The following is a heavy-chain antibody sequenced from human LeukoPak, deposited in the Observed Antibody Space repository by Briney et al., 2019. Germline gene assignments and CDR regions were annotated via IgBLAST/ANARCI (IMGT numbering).Heavy chain of an antibody. D-gene: IGHD1-26*01. Sequence: GGSLRLSCAASGFTFTDYLMTWVRQAPGKGLEWVAFIRYDGNNKYYADSVKGRFTIFRDNSRNTLYLQMNSLRTEDTAVYCCAKGYGWEASYYYYYMDVWGKGTTVTFSS. J-gene: IGHJ6*03. CDR3: AKGYGWEASYYYYYMDV. CDR1: GFTFTDYL. CDR2: IRYDGNNK. V-gene: IGHV3-30*02.